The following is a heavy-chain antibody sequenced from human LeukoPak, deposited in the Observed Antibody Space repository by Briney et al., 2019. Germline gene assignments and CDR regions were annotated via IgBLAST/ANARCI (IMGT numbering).Heavy chain of an antibody. CDR3: ASSGAGWSLDY. D-gene: IGHD6-19*01. Sequence: RGSLRLSCAASGFTFSHYTMNWVRQAPGKGLEWVASISSNSNYVHYVDSVKGRFTISRDNARNSMSLQMSRLRVEDTAVYYCASSGAGWSLDYWGQGTLVTV. CDR1: GFTFSHYT. J-gene: IGHJ4*02. CDR2: ISSNSNYV. V-gene: IGHV3-21*01.